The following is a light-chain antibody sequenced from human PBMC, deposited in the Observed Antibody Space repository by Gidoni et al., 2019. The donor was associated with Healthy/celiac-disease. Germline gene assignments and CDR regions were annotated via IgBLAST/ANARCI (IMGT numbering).Light chain of an antibody. CDR2: AAS. CDR3: QQTYSSVLT. CDR1: QSINNY. J-gene: IGKJ4*01. V-gene: IGKV1-39*01. Sequence: DIQMTQSPSSLSASVRDRVTITCRASQSINNYLIWYQQKAGKAPKVLIYAASSLQSGVPSRFSGSGSGTDFTLTISSLQPEDSATYYCQQTYSSVLTFGGGTKVEIK.